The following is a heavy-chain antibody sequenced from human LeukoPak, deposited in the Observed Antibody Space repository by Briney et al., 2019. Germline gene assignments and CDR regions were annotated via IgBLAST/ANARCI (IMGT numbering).Heavy chain of an antibody. CDR1: GYTFTSYA. Sequence: ASVKVSCKASGYTFTSYAMHWVRQAPGQRLEWMGWINAGNGNTKYSQKFQGRVTITRDTSASTAYMGLSSLRSEDTAVYYWARLGRGSGWYYYYWGEGTLVTVSS. D-gene: IGHD6-19*01. J-gene: IGHJ4*02. CDR3: ARLGRGSGWYYYY. CDR2: INAGNGNT. V-gene: IGHV1-3*01.